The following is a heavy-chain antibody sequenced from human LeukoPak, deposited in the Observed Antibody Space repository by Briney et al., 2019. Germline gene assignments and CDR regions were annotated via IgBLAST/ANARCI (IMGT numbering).Heavy chain of an antibody. Sequence: PGGSLRLSCAASGFTFSSYAMSWVRQAPGKGLEGVSTISGSGKTTYYADSVKGRFTISRDNSKNTLYLQMNSLSAEDTAVYYCAKSRSSSSSHFDYWAREPWSPSPQ. D-gene: IGHD2-2*01. CDR3: AKSRSSSSSHFDY. CDR2: ISGSGKTT. V-gene: IGHV3-23*01. J-gene: IGHJ4*02. CDR1: GFTFSSYA.